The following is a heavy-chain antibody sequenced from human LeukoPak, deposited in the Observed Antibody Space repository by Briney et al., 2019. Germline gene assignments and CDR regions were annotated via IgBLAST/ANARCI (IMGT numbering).Heavy chain of an antibody. D-gene: IGHD4-17*01. V-gene: IGHV4-59*01. CDR1: GGSISSYY. Sequence: SETLSLTCTVSGGSISSYYWSWIRQPPGKGLQWIGYIHYSGSTNYNPSLKSRVTISVDTSKNQFSLKLTSVTAADTAVYCCARDDYGDYTFHHWGQGTLVTVSS. J-gene: IGHJ1*01. CDR2: IHYSGST. CDR3: ARDDYGDYTFHH.